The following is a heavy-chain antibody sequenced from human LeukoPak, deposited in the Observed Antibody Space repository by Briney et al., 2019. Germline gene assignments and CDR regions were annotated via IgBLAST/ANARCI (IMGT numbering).Heavy chain of an antibody. V-gene: IGHV3-21*01. CDR1: GFHLSPYT. J-gene: IGHJ4*02. CDR2: ISSSSTYM. CDR3: ARRVTTFLS. D-gene: IGHD4-17*01. Sequence: PGGSLRLSCSASGFHLSPYTMNWVRQAPGKGLTGVASISSSSTYMYYGDSVKGRFTISRDNAKNTLYLQLDSLRAEDTATYYCARRVTTFLSWGQGTLVMVSS.